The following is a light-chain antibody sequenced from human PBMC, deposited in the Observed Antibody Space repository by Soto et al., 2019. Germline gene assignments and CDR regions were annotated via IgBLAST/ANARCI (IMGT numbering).Light chain of an antibody. CDR3: QQYHNYPVT. CDR2: DVS. V-gene: IGKV1-16*02. CDR1: QGISNH. Sequence: DIEMTQSPPSVSASVGDRVTITCRASQGISNHLAWFQLKPGKAPKSLIYDVSSLQSGVPSKFIGSVSGTYFTLTISSLQPEDFATYYCQQYHNYPVTFGGGTKVEIK. J-gene: IGKJ4*01.